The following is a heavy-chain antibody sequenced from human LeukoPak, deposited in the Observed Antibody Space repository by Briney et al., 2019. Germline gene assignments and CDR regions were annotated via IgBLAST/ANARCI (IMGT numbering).Heavy chain of an antibody. CDR2: IKQDGSEK. D-gene: IGHD6-13*01. CDR3: ARVVQEQLLQFDY. V-gene: IGHV3-7*01. CDR1: GFTFSSYW. Sequence: GGSLRLSCAASGFTFSSYWMSWVRQAPGKGLEWVANIKQDGSEKYYVDSVKGRFTISRDNAKNSPYLQMNSLRAEDTAVYYCARVVQEQLLQFDYWGQGTLVTVSS. J-gene: IGHJ4*02.